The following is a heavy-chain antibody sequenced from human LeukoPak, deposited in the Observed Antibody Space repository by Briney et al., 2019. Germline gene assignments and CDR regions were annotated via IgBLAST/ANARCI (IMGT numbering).Heavy chain of an antibody. CDR3: AREVGMMVY. D-gene: IGHD5-12*01. CDR1: GGSFSGYY. CDR2: INHSGST. J-gene: IGHJ4*02. Sequence: MTSETPSLTCAVYGGSFSGYYWSWIRQPPGKGLEWIGEINHSGSTNYNPSLKSRVTISVDTSKNQFSLKLSSVTAADTAVYYCAREVGMMVYWGQGTLVTVSS. V-gene: IGHV4-34*01.